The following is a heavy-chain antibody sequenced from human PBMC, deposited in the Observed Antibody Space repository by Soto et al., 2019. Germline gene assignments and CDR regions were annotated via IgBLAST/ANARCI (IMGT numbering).Heavy chain of an antibody. D-gene: IGHD6-13*01. CDR3: VRRHVSATGIDWFDP. CDR1: GYTFTSYG. J-gene: IGHJ5*02. CDR2: INAANGDT. Sequence: GASVKVSCKASGYTFTSYGIHWVRQAPGQRLEWMGWINAANGDTIYSPKFQGRVTITRDTSASTAYMELSSLRSEDTALYYCVRRHVSATGIDWFDPWGQGTLVT. V-gene: IGHV1-3*01.